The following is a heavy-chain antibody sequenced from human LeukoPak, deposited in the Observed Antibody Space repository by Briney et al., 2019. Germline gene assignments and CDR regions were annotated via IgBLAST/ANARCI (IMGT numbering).Heavy chain of an antibody. D-gene: IGHD3-10*01. J-gene: IGHJ4*02. Sequence: PGGSLRLSCAASGFTFSSYGMHWVRQAPGKGLEWVAVISYDGSNKYYADSVKGRFTISRDNSKNTLYLQMNSLRAEDTAVYYCAKGRSITMVRGVIDYWGQGTLVTVSS. CDR3: AKGRSITMVRGVIDY. CDR1: GFTFSSYG. CDR2: ISYDGSNK. V-gene: IGHV3-30*18.